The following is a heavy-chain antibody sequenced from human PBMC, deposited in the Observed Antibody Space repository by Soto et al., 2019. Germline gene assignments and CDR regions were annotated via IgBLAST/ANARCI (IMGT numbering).Heavy chain of an antibody. V-gene: IGHV3-74*01. CDR2: LNSDGSGT. CDR3: ARDQYYDTSGYYYGPGWYFDL. D-gene: IGHD3-22*01. CDR1: GFTFSNYW. J-gene: IGHJ2*01. Sequence: GGSLRLSCAASGFTFSNYWMHWVRQAPGKGLVWVSRLNSDGSGTSYADSVKGRFTISRDNAKNTLYLQMNSLRAEDTAVYYCARDQYYDTSGYYYGPGWYFDLWGRGTLVTVSS.